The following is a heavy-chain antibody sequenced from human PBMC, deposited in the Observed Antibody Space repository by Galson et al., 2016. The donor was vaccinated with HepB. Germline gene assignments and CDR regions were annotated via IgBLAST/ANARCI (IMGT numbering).Heavy chain of an antibody. V-gene: IGHV4-39*07. CDR3: AKRSGLSGTPFDY. CDR2: ISYTGNT. J-gene: IGHJ4*02. D-gene: IGHD3-10*01. CDR1: GGSISSSTSF. Sequence: SETLSLTCTVSGGSISSSTSFWGWIRQPPGKGLEWIGIISYTGNTYYNPPLKSRVTISVDTSKNRFSLNLSSVTAADTAVYYCAKRSGLSGTPFDYWGQGSLVTVSS.